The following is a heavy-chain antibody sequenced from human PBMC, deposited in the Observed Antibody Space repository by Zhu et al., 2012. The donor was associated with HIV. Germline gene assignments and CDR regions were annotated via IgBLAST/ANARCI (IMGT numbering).Heavy chain of an antibody. Sequence: QVQLQESGPGLVKPSETLSLTCTVSGGSISSYYWSWIRQPAGKGLEWIGRINTSGSTNYNPSLKSRVTMSVDSSENQFSLKLNPVTAADTAVYYYARLYGSGSFDNWGQGTLVTVSS. D-gene: IGHD3-10*01. V-gene: IGHV4-4*07. CDR2: INTSGST. CDR1: GGSISSYY. CDR3: ARLYGSGSFDN. J-gene: IGHJ4*02.